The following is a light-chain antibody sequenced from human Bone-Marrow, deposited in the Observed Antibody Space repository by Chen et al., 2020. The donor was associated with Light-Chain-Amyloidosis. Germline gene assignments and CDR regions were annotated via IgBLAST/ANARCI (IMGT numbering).Light chain of an antibody. CDR1: DLPTKY. CDR2: RGT. CDR3: QSADSSGTYEVI. Sequence: SYELTQPPSVSVSPGQTARITCSGDDLPTKYAYWYQQKPGQAPVLVIHRGTERPSGISERFSGSSSGTPATLTSSGVQAEDEADYHCQSADSSGTYEVIFGGGTKLTVL. J-gene: IGLJ2*01. V-gene: IGLV3-25*03.